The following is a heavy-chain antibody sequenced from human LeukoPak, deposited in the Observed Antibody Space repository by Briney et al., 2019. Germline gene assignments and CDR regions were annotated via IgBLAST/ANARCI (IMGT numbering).Heavy chain of an antibody. CDR1: GGSISSSNYY. J-gene: IGHJ4*02. CDR3: ARDSSAHFDY. V-gene: IGHV4-39*07. Sequence: SETLSLTCSLSGGSISSSNYYWGWIRQPPGKGLEWIGIIYYSGSTSYNPSLKSRVTISIDTSKNQFSLNLSSVTAADTAVYYCARDSSAHFDYWGQGTLVTVSS. CDR2: IYYSGST.